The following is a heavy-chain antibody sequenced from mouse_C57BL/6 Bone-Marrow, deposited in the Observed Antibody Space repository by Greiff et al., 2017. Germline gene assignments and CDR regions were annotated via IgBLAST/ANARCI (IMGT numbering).Heavy chain of an antibody. D-gene: IGHD2-5*01. CDR1: GFTFSSYA. Sequence: EVKLMESGGGLVKPGGSLKLSCAASGFTFSSYAMSWVRQTPEKRLEWVATISDGGSYTYYPDNVKGRFTISRDNAKNNLYLQMSHLKSEDTAMYYCAYSNFRDYYAMDYWGQGTSVTVSS. J-gene: IGHJ4*01. V-gene: IGHV5-4*03. CDR3: AYSNFRDYYAMDY. CDR2: ISDGGSYT.